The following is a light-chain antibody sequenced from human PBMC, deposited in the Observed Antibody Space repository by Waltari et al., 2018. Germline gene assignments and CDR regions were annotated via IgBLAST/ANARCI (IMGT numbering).Light chain of an antibody. CDR3: MQGTHWPWT. V-gene: IGKV2-30*01. Sequence: DVVMTQSPLSLPVTLGPPASISCRSSQILVSSDGTPSLNWFHQRPGQSPRRLIYQVSDRDSGVPDRFSGSGSGTDFTLKISRVEAEDVGLYYCMQGTHWPWTFGQGTKVEIK. J-gene: IGKJ1*01. CDR1: QILVSSDGTPS. CDR2: QVS.